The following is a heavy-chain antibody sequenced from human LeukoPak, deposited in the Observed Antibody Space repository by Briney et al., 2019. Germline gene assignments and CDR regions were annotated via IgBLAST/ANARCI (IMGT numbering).Heavy chain of an antibody. Sequence: GGSLRLSCAASGFTFSSYSMNWVRQAPGKGLEWVSYISSSSSTIYYADSVKGRFTISRDNAKNSLYLQMNSLRAEDTAVYYCARDAPLRSGYSYGYAEDFDYWGQGTLVTVPS. D-gene: IGHD5-18*01. CDR1: GFTFSSYS. J-gene: IGHJ4*02. CDR3: ARDAPLRSGYSYGYAEDFDY. V-gene: IGHV3-48*01. CDR2: ISSSSSTI.